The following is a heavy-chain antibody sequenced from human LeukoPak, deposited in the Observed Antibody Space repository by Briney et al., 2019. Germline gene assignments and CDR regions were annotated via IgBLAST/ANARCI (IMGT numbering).Heavy chain of an antibody. CDR1: GFTFSSYE. V-gene: IGHV3-48*03. J-gene: IGHJ5*02. CDR3: AKERVVPAAIGWFDP. Sequence: GGSLRLSCAASGFTFSSYEMNWVRQAPGKGLEWVSYISSSGSTIYYADSVKGRFTISRDNSKNTLYLQMNSLRAEDTAVYYCAKERVVPAAIGWFDPWGQGTLVTVSS. CDR2: ISSSGSTI. D-gene: IGHD2-2*01.